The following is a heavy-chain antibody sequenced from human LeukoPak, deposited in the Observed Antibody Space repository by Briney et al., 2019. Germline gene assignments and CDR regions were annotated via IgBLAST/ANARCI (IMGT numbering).Heavy chain of an antibody. CDR1: GYTFTSYG. CDR3: ATQIRGGPPGGMDV. J-gene: IGHJ6*02. D-gene: IGHD3-10*01. CDR2: ISAYNGNT. V-gene: IGHV1-18*01. Sequence: GASVKVSCKASGYTFTSYGISWVRQAPGQGLEWMGWISAYNGNTNYAQKLQGRVTMTTDTSTSTAYMELRSLRSDDTAVYYCATQIRGGPPGGMDVWGQGTTVTVSS.